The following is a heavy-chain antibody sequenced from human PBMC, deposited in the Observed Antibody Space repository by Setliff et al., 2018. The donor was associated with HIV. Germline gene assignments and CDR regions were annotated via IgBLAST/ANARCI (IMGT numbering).Heavy chain of an antibody. CDR2: IYHSGST. CDR3: ARADSSSWFLATFDI. Sequence: SETLSLTCTVSGDSINSGDYYWSWIRQPPGKGLEWIGYIYHSGSTHYNPSLNSRVAFSADTSKNQFSLKLYSVTVADTAFYYCARADSSSWFLATFDIWGQGTMVTVSS. J-gene: IGHJ3*02. V-gene: IGHV4-30-4*01. D-gene: IGHD6-13*01. CDR1: GDSINSGDYY.